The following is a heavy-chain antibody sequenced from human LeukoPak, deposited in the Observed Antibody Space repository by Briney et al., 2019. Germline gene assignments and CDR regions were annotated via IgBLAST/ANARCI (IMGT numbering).Heavy chain of an antibody. CDR1: GFTFSGSA. V-gene: IGHV3-73*01. D-gene: IGHD5-24*01. Sequence: PGGSLRLSCAASGFTFSGSAMHWVRQASGKGLEWVGRIRSKTNNYATAYAASVKGRFTISRDDSKNTLYLQMNSLRAEDTAVYYCAKPSERWLQLLYYFDYWGQGTLVTVSS. J-gene: IGHJ4*02. CDR2: IRSKTNNYAT. CDR3: AKPSERWLQLLYYFDY.